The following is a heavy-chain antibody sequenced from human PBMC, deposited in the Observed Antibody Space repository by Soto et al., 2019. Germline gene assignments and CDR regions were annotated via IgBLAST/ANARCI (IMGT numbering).Heavy chain of an antibody. D-gene: IGHD2-2*01. CDR2: IHHSGST. CDR3: ARARQYCSSSSCYLDP. Sequence: SETLSLTCAVSGGSISSNNWWNWVRQPPGKGLEWIGEIHHSGSTNYNPSLKSRVTISVDKSKNQFSLKLNSVTAADTAVYYCARARQYCSSSSCYLDPWRQRTLVTVSS. CDR1: GGSISSNNW. J-gene: IGHJ5*02. V-gene: IGHV4-4*02.